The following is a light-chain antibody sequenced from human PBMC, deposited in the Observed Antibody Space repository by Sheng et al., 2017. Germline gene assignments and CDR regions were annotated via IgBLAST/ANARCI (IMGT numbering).Light chain of an antibody. Sequence: DIQMTQSPSSLSVSVGDRVTLTCRASQSIRNWVAWYQQKPGKAPKLLIYQASRLEYGVPSRFSAGGSGTEFTLTITGLESDDFATYYCQYYDTSSHTFGQGTKLEIK. V-gene: IGKV1-5*03. CDR2: QAS. J-gene: IGKJ2*01. CDR3: QYYDTSSHT. CDR1: QSIRNW.